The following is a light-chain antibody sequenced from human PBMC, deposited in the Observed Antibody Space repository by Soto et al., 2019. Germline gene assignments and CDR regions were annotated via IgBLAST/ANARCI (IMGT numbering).Light chain of an antibody. CDR2: EAS. J-gene: IGKJ1*01. Sequence: ETVMTKSPCTLSVSLGERATLSCRASQSVSIHLAWYQQKPGQAPRLLMYEASNRATGIPARFSGGGSGTDFTLTISSLEPEDFAVYYCQQRSDWPWTFGQGTKVDIK. CDR1: QSVSIH. CDR3: QQRSDWPWT. V-gene: IGKV3-11*01.